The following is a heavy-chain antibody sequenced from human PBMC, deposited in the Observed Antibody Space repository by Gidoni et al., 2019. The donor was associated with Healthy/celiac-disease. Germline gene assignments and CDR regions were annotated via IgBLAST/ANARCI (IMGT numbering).Heavy chain of an antibody. D-gene: IGHD3-10*01. V-gene: IGHV4-31*03. CDR3: AKHMVRPPMNWFDP. J-gene: IGHJ5*02. CDR1: GGSISSGGYY. CDR2: IYYSGST. Sequence: QVQLQESGPGLVKPSQTLSLTCTVSGGSISSGGYYWSWNRQHPGKGRAWLGYIYYSGSTYYNPSLKSRVTISVDTSKNQFSLKLSSGTAADTAVYYCAKHMVRPPMNWFDPWGQGTLVTVSS.